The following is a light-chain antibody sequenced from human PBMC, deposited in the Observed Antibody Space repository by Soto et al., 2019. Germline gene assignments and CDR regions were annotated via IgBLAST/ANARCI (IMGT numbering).Light chain of an antibody. Sequence: EIQMTQSPSSLSASVGDRITITCRSSGIIDTWLAWYQQKPGKAPKLLIYKASSLENGVPSRFSGSGSGTEFTLTISSLQPDDFATYYCQQYETYSPWTFGQGTKVDTK. CDR1: GIIDTW. V-gene: IGKV1-5*03. CDR2: KAS. CDR3: QQYETYSPWT. J-gene: IGKJ1*01.